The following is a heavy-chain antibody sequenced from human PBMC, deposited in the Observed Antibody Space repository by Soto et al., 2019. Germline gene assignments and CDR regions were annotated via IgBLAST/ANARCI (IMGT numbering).Heavy chain of an antibody. CDR3: ARDQGYCSGGSCFRFDY. Sequence: SVKVSCKASGGTFSSYAISWVRQAPGQGLEWMGGIIPIFGTANYAQKFQGRVTITADESTSTAYMELSSLRSEDTAVYYCARDQGYCSGGSCFRFDYWGQGTLVTVSS. CDR1: GGTFSSYA. D-gene: IGHD2-15*01. V-gene: IGHV1-69*13. CDR2: IIPIFGTA. J-gene: IGHJ4*02.